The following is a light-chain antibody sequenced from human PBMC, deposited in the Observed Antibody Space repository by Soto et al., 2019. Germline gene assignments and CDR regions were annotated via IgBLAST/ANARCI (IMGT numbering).Light chain of an antibody. CDR1: SSNIGNRH. J-gene: IGLJ2*01. CDR3: AAWDSSLNAVA. Sequence: QSVLTQPPSVSAAPGQKVSISCSGSSSNIGNRHVSWYQHLPGTAPKLLLYANNYRPSGIPDRFSGSKSDTSATLGITGLQTGDEADYYCAAWDSSLNAVAFGGGTKDTVL. V-gene: IGLV1-51*02. CDR2: ANN.